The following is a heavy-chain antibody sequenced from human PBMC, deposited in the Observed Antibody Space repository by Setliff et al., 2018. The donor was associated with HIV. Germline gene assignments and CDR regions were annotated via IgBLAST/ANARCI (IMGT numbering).Heavy chain of an antibody. CDR2: IKSKTDGGTT. D-gene: IGHD2-8*01. CDR1: GFTFSSAW. V-gene: IGHV3-15*05. Sequence: LRLSCAASGFTFSSAWINWLRQAPGKGLEWVGRIKSKTDGGTTDYAAPVKGRFSISRDDSKNTLYLQMDSLRNEDTAVYYCSADVPEVSSPIDYWGQGTLVTVSS. J-gene: IGHJ4*02. CDR3: SADVPEVSSPIDY.